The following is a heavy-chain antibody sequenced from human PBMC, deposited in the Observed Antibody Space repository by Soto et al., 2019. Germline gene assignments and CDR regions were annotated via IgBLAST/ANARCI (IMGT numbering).Heavy chain of an antibody. CDR1: GYALNNTYW. CDR2: IVHTGGK. V-gene: IGHV4-4*02. CDR3: ASAVYCTTANCWDDFHYYNIDV. D-gene: IGHD2-2*01. Sequence: QVQLPESGTGLVEHSGTLSLTCFVSGYALNNTYWWSWVRQAPGKGLEWIGEIVHTGGKSYIPSLRGRLTLPVDTSKNQFSLTLTYVTAADTAVYYCASAVYCTTANCWDDFHYYNIDVWGQGTAVTVSS. J-gene: IGHJ6*01.